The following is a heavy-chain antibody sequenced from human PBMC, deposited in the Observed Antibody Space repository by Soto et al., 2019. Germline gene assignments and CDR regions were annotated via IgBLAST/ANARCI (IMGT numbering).Heavy chain of an antibody. CDR3: AKVPGGEVRLEPTTYYMDV. J-gene: IGHJ6*03. CDR1: GFTFSSYA. V-gene: IGHV3-23*01. D-gene: IGHD1-1*01. CDR2: ISGSGGST. Sequence: GGSLRLSCAASGFTFSSYAMSWVRQAPGKGLEWVSAISGSGGSTYYADSVKGRFTISRDNSKNTLYLQMNSLRAEDTAVYYWAKVPGGEVRLEPTTYYMDVWGKGTTVTVSS.